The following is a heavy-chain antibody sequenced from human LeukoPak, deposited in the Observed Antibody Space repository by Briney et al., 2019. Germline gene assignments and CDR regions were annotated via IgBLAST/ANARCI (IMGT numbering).Heavy chain of an antibody. CDR2: IYYSGST. J-gene: IGHJ5*02. V-gene: IGHV4-59*01. D-gene: IGHD1-26*01. CDR1: GGSISSYY. CDR3: ARDLMPLGFSGSYSGWFNP. Sequence: SETLSLTCTVSGGSISSYYWSWLRQPPGKGLEWIGYIYYSGSTNYNPSLKSRVTISVDTSKNQFSLKLSSVTAADTAVYYCARDLMPLGFSGSYSGWFNPWGQGTLVTVSS.